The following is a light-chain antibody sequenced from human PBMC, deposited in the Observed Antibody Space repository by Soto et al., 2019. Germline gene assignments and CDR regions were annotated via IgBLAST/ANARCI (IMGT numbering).Light chain of an antibody. Sequence: EIVMTQSPATLSVSPGERATLSCRASQSVASYLAWYQQKPGQTPRLLMYGASTRATGFPARFSGSGSGTDFTLTISRLEPEDFAVYYCQQYGSSLITFGQGTRLEIK. CDR1: QSVASY. CDR2: GAS. V-gene: IGKV3-15*01. J-gene: IGKJ5*01. CDR3: QQYGSSLIT.